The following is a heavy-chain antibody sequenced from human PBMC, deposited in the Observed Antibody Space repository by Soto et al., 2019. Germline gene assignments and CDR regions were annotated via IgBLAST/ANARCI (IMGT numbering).Heavy chain of an antibody. Sequence: PSETLSLTCAVYGGSFSGYYWSWIRQPPGKGLEWIGETNHSGSTNYNPSLKSRVTISVDTSKNQFSLKLSSVTAADTAVYYCARGGRVINRFDPWGQGTLVTVSS. V-gene: IGHV4-34*01. J-gene: IGHJ5*02. D-gene: IGHD3-9*01. CDR3: ARGGRVINRFDP. CDR2: TNHSGST. CDR1: GGSFSGYY.